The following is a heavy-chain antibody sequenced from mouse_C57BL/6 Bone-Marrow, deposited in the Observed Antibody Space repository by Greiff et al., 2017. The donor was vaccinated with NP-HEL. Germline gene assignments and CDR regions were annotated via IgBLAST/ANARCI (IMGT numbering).Heavy chain of an antibody. Sequence: QVQLQQSGAELVKPGASVKISCKASGYAFSSYWMNWVKQRPGKGLEWIGQVYPGDGDTNYNGKFKGKATLTADKSSSTAYMQLSSLTSEDSAVYFCARYYGSSYYFDYWGQGTTLTVSS. J-gene: IGHJ2*01. CDR2: VYPGDGDT. D-gene: IGHD1-1*01. CDR1: GYAFSSYW. V-gene: IGHV1-80*01. CDR3: ARYYGSSYYFDY.